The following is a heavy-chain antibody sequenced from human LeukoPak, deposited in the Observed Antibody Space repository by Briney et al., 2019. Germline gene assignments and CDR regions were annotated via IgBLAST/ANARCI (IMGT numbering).Heavy chain of an antibody. CDR1: GFTFSSYS. CDR2: ISSSSSYI. V-gene: IGHV3-21*01. Sequence: GGSLRLSCAASGFTFSSYSMNWVRQAPGEGLEWVSSISSSSSYIYYADSVRGRFTISRANAKNSLYLQMNSLTAEDTAVSYCARDRRWQFSSTSCYSYYYMDVWGKGTTVTVSS. J-gene: IGHJ6*03. D-gene: IGHD2-2*01. CDR3: ARDRRWQFSSTSCYSYYYMDV.